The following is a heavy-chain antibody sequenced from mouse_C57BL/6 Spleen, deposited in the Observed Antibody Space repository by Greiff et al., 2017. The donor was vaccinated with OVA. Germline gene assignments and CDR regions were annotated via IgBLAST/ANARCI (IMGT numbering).Heavy chain of an antibody. CDR3: ARGDYYGSSFAY. V-gene: IGHV1-82*01. CDR1: GYAFSSSW. D-gene: IGHD1-1*01. CDR2: IYPGDGDT. Sequence: QVHVKQSGPELVKPGASVKISCKASGYAFSSSWMNWVKPRPGKGLEWIGRIYPGDGDTNYNGKFKGKATLTADKSSSTAYMQLSSLTSEDSAVYFCARGDYYGSSFAYWGQGTLVTVSA. J-gene: IGHJ3*01.